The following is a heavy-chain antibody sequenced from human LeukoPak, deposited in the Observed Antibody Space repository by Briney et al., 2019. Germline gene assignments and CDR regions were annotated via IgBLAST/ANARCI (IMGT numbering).Heavy chain of an antibody. CDR3: AGLAVAGTGVSY. V-gene: IGHV1-8*03. Sequence: ASVTVSCKASGYTFTSYDINWVRQATGQGLEWMGWMNPNSGNTGYAQKFQGRVTITRNTSISTAYMELSSLRSEDTAVYYCAGLAVAGTGVSYWGQGTLVTVSS. CDR2: MNPNSGNT. CDR1: GYTFTSYD. J-gene: IGHJ4*02. D-gene: IGHD6-19*01.